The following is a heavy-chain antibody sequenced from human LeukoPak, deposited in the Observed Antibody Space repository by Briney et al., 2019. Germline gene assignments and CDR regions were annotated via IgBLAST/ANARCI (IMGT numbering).Heavy chain of an antibody. CDR2: ISWNSGSI. D-gene: IGHD1-1*01. V-gene: IGHV3-9*01. CDR3: AKAAVPGTTGTTPYYFDY. Sequence: GGSLRLSCAASGFTFDDYAMHWVRQAPGKGLEWVSSISWNSGSIGYADSVKGRFTISRDNAKNSLYLQMNSLRAEDTALYYCAKAAVPGTTGTTPYYFDYWGQGTLVTVSS. CDR1: GFTFDDYA. J-gene: IGHJ4*02.